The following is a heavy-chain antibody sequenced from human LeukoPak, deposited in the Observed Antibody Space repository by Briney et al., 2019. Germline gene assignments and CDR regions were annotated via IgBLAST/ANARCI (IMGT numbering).Heavy chain of an antibody. Sequence: GGSLRLSCAASGFTFNNYAMNWVRQAPGKGLEWVSAIDNHGGSTYYADSVKGRFTISRDNSKNTLYLQMSSLRAEDTALYYCAKAGWYSSKSYATYDDAIDIWGQGTLVTVSS. CDR3: AKAGWYSSKSYATYDDAIDI. CDR1: GFTFNNYA. CDR2: IDNHGGST. D-gene: IGHD6-13*01. V-gene: IGHV3-23*01. J-gene: IGHJ3*02.